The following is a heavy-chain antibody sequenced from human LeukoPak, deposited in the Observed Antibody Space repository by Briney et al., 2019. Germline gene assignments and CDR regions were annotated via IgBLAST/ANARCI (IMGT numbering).Heavy chain of an antibody. V-gene: IGHV4-34*01. CDR3: ARLRGEKRYYYNSSGYYLLDY. D-gene: IGHD3-22*01. CDR2: INHSGST. Sequence: SETLSLTCAVYGGSFSGYYWSWLRQPPGKGLEWIGEINHSGSTNYNPSLKSRVTISVDTSKNQFSLKLSSVTAADTAVYYCARLRGEKRYYYNSSGYYLLDYWGQGTLVTVSS. J-gene: IGHJ4*02. CDR1: GGSFSGYY.